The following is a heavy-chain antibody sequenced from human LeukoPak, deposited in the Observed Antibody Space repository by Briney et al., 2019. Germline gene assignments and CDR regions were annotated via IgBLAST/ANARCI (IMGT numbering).Heavy chain of an antibody. D-gene: IGHD2-2*01. CDR2: IYYSGST. J-gene: IGHJ5*02. V-gene: IGHV4-30-4*01. CDR3: ASRYCSSTSCGNWFDP. CDR1: GGSISSGDYY. Sequence: SQTLFLTCTFSGGSISSGDYYWSWIRQPPGKGLEWIGYIYYSGSTYYNPSLKSRVTISVDTSKNQFSLKLSSVTAADTAVYYCASRYCSSTSCGNWFDPWGQGTLVTVSS.